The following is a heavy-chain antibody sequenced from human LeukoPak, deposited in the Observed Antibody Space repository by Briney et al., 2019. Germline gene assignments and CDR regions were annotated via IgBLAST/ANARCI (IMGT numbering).Heavy chain of an antibody. J-gene: IGHJ6*03. Sequence: ASVKVSCKASGYTFTGYYMHWVRQAPGQGLERMGWINTNRGGTNYVQKFQGRVTMTTDTSISTAYMELSRLRSDDTAVYYCARVIDGYNSNWGPYYYYYMDVWGKGTTVTISS. CDR2: INTNRGGT. CDR1: GYTFTGYY. V-gene: IGHV1-2*02. CDR3: ARVIDGYNSNWGPYYYYYMDV. D-gene: IGHD5-24*01.